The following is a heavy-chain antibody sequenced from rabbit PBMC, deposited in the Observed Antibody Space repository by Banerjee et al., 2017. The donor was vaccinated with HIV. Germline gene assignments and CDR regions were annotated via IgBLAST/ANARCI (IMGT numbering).Heavy chain of an antibody. V-gene: IGHV1S47*01. D-gene: IGHD1-1*01. CDR3: VRGSYASSSGYYAYYGMDL. Sequence: QEQLVESGGGLVQPGGSLKLSCKASGFDFSSYGVSWVRQAPGKGLEWIGYIDPVFGSTYYASWVNGRFTISSHNAQNTLYLQLNSLTAADTATYFCVRGSYASSSGYYAYYGMDLWGPGTLVTVS. J-gene: IGHJ6*01. CDR1: GFDFSSYG. CDR2: IDPVFGST.